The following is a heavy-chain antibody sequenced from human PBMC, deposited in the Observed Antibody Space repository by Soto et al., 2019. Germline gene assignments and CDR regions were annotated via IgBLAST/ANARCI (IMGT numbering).Heavy chain of an antibody. J-gene: IGHJ4*02. Sequence: PGGSLRLSCAASGFTFSSYSMNWVRQAPGKGLEWVSWISDSSSSTYYADSVKGRFTISRDNTKNTLYLQMNSLRAEDTAVYYCAKGAQYSSSSVLDYWGQGTLVTVSS. CDR1: GFTFSSYS. V-gene: IGHV3-23*01. CDR2: ISDSSSST. D-gene: IGHD6-6*01. CDR3: AKGAQYSSSSVLDY.